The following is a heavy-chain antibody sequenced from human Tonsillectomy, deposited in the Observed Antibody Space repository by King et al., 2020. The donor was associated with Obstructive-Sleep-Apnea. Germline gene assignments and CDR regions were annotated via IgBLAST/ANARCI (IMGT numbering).Heavy chain of an antibody. CDR1: GGSISSGDYY. V-gene: IGHV4-30-4*01. CDR3: ARVAYYYDNSGYSVKILDY. Sequence: QLQESGPGLVKPSQTLSLTCTVSGGSISSGDYYWSWIRQPPGKGLEWIGVIYYSGSTYYNPSLKSRVTISVDTSKNQFSLKLSSVTAADTAVYYCARVAYYYDNSGYSVKILDYWGQGTLVTVSS. CDR2: IYYSGST. J-gene: IGHJ4*02. D-gene: IGHD3-22*01.